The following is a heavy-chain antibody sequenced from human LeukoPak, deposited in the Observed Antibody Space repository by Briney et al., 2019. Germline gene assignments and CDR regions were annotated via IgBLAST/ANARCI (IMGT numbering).Heavy chain of an antibody. CDR2: LSIRNIII. CDR3: ASGGDYAGVAALFRH. J-gene: IGHJ4*02. Sequence: GGSLRLSCEASGFNFSASYMAWIRLTPGKRLEWVSYLSIRNIIINYADSVRGRFIIPRDDTKKSLYLQMNNLRIEDTAIYYCASGGDYAGVAALFRHWGQGSLVTVSS. CDR1: GFNFSASY. D-gene: IGHD4-17*01. V-gene: IGHV3-11*01.